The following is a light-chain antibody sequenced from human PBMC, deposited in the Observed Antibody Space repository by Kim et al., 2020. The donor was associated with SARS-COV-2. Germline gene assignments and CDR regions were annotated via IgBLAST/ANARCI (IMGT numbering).Light chain of an antibody. CDR1: SSDVGGYNY. Sequence: PVQSFTICSTGTSSDVGGYNYVSWYQQHPGKAPILMIYDVTKRPSGVPDRFSGSKSGNTASLTISGLQAEDEADYYCCSYVGTYRVFGGGTQLTVL. V-gene: IGLV2-11*01. CDR2: DVT. J-gene: IGLJ3*02. CDR3: CSYVGTYRV.